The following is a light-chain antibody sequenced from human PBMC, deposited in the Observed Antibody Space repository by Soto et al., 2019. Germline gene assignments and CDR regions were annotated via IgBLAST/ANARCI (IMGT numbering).Light chain of an antibody. Sequence: QPVLTQSPSASASLGASVKVTCTLSSGHSSYAIAWHQQQPEKGPRYLMKLNSDGSHSKGDGIPDRFAGSSSGAERYLNISSLQSEDEDDYYCQTWLGTGNVVFGGGTKLTVL. J-gene: IGLJ2*01. CDR2: LNSDGSH. V-gene: IGLV4-69*01. CDR3: QTWLGTGNVV. CDR1: SGHSSYA.